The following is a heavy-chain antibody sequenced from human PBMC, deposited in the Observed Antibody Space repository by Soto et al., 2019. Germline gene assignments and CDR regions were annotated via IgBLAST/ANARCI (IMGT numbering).Heavy chain of an antibody. Sequence: QVQLVQSGSEVKKPGASVKVSCKASGYTFTSYYMHWVRQAPGQGLEWMGILNPSGGSTTYAQKFMGRDTMTRDTSTSTVYMELGSLKYEDTAVYYCARLSGDSHGYDSWGQGTLVTVSS. CDR2: LNPSGGST. CDR1: GYTFTSYY. D-gene: IGHD5-18*01. J-gene: IGHJ4*02. CDR3: ARLSGDSHGYDS. V-gene: IGHV1-46*01.